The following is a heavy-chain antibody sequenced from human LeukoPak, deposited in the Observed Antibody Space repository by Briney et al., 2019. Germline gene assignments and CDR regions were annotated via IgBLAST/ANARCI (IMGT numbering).Heavy chain of an antibody. CDR3: AKDSGGKYQLLYLVVDY. Sequence: GGSLRLSCAASGFTFNNYGMHWVRQAPGKGLEWVAVISYDGSNKYYADSVKGRFTISRDNSKNTLYLQMNNLRDEDTAVYYCAKDSGGKYQLLYLVVDYWGQGTLVTVSS. V-gene: IGHV3-30*18. J-gene: IGHJ4*02. CDR1: GFTFNNYG. CDR2: ISYDGSNK. D-gene: IGHD2-2*02.